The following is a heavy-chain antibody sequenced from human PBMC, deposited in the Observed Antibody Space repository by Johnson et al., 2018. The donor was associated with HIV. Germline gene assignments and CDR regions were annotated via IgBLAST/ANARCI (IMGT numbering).Heavy chain of an antibody. CDR2: IKSKTDGGTP. D-gene: IGHD5-18*01. J-gene: IGHJ3*02. CDR3: ARVLGDIQLWSDGAFDI. CDR1: GFTFSNAW. Sequence: VQLVESGGGVVRPGGSLRLSCAASGFTFSNAWMSWVRQAPGKGLEWVGRIKSKTDGGTPDYADSVKGRITISRDNSKNTLYLQMNSLKNEDTAVYYCARVLGDIQLWSDGAFDIWGQGTVVTVSS. V-gene: IGHV3-15*01.